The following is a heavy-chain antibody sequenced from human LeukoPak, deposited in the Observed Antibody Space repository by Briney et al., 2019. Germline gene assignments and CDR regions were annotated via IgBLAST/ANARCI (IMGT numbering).Heavy chain of an antibody. Sequence: GGSLRLSCAASGFTFSSYSMNWVRQAPGKGLEWVSSISSSSSYIYYADSVKGRFTISRDNAKNSLYLQMNSLRAEDTAVYCCASSSSSWYWFDPWGQGTLVTVSS. V-gene: IGHV3-21*01. D-gene: IGHD6-13*01. CDR1: GFTFSSYS. CDR2: ISSSSSYI. CDR3: ASSSSSWYWFDP. J-gene: IGHJ5*02.